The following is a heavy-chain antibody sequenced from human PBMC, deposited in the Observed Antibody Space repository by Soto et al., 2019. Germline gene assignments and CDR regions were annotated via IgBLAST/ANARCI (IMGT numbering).Heavy chain of an antibody. CDR2: INAGNGNT. D-gene: IGHD3-3*01. CDR1: GYTFTSYA. CDR3: ARGGGGTYYDFWSGYSPTYYYYGMDV. J-gene: IGHJ6*02. Sequence: QVQLVQSGAEVKKPGASVKVSCKASGYTFTSYAMHWVRQAPGQRLEWMGWINAGNGNTKYSQKFQGRVTITRDTSASTAYMERSSLRSEDTAVYYCARGGGGTYYDFWSGYSPTYYYYGMDVWGQGTTVTVSS. V-gene: IGHV1-3*01.